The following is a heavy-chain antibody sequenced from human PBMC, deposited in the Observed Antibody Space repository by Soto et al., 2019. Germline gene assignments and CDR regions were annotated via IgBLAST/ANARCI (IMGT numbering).Heavy chain of an antibody. CDR3: VRDGTKTLRDWFDP. D-gene: IGHD1-1*01. J-gene: IGHJ5*02. CDR2: IYATGTT. CDR1: GASISGFY. Sequence: SETLSLTCTVSGASISGFYWSWIRKSAGKGLEWIGRIYATGTTDYNPSLKSRVMMSVDTSKKQFSLKLRSVTTADTAVYYCVRDGTKTLRDWFDPWGQGISVTV. V-gene: IGHV4-4*07.